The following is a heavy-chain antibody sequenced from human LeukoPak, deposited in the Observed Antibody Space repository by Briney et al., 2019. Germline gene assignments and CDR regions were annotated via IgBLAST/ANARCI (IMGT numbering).Heavy chain of an antibody. CDR2: VSPGGCA. J-gene: IGHJ5*02. V-gene: IGHV4-34*01. CDR3: AGFCSGCGHNACYNH. CDR1: GVSFNGDY. Sequence: SETLSLTCAVSGVSFNGDYWSWIRQSPVKGLEWIGGVSPGGCARYNPSLQSRVSISVETSDNQMSLRLRSVTAADTAMYYCAGFCSGCGHNACYNHWARGTPVTVSS. D-gene: IGHD2-8*02.